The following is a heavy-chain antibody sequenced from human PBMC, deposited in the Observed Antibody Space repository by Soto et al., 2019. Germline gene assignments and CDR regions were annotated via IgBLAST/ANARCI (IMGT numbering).Heavy chain of an antibody. CDR2: ISGSGDDT. D-gene: IGHD6-6*01. J-gene: IGHJ5*02. V-gene: IGHV3-23*01. CDR3: AKDSTQKHQAGLKRHIAARAFDP. Sequence: GGSLRLSCGASGFTFSNFAMPWVRQAPGEGLEWVSAISGSGDDTFYADSVKGRFTISRDNSKNTLYLQMNSLRAEDTAVYYCAKDSTQKHQAGLKRHIAARAFDPWGQGTLVTVSS. CDR1: GFTFSNFA.